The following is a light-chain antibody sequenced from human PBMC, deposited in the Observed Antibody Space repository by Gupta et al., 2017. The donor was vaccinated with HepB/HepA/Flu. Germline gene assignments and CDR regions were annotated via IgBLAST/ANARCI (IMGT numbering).Light chain of an antibody. J-gene: IGKJ2*01. CDR2: GAS. Sequence: EIVMTQSPATLPVSPGERATPSCRASQSVSSNLAWYQQKPGQAPRLLIYGASSRATGIPARFSGSGSGTEFTLTISSLQSEDFAVYYCQQYHNWPPYTFGQGTKLEIK. V-gene: IGKV3-15*01. CDR1: QSVSSN. CDR3: QQYHNWPPYT.